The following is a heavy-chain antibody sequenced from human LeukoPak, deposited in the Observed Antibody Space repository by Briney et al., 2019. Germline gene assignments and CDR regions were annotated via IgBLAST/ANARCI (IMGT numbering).Heavy chain of an antibody. V-gene: IGHV1-24*01. CDR3: ATVPYYYDSSGYDY. CDR2: FDPEDGET. CDR1: GYTLTELS. Sequence: GASVKVSCKVAGYTLTELSMHWVRQAPGKGLEWMGGFDPEDGETIYAQKFQGRVTMTEDTSTDKAYMELSSLRSEDTAVYYCATVPYYYDSSGYDYWGQGTLVTVSS. J-gene: IGHJ4*02. D-gene: IGHD3-22*01.